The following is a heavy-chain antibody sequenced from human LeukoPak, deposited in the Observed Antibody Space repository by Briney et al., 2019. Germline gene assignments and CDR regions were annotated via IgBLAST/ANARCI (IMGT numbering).Heavy chain of an antibody. Sequence: ASETLSFTCTVSGGSISSSSYYWGWIRQPPGKGLEWIGSIYYSGSTYYNPSLKSRVTISVDTSKNQFSLKLSSVTAADTAVYYCAEGVYYFDYWGQGTLVTVSS. CDR1: GGSISSSSYY. CDR3: AEGVYYFDY. D-gene: IGHD3-16*01. CDR2: IYYSGST. J-gene: IGHJ4*02. V-gene: IGHV4-39*01.